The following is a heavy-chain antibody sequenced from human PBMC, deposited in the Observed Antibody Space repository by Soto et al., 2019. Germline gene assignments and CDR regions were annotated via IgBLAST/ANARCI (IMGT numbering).Heavy chain of an antibody. Sequence: EVQLVESGGGLVKPGGSLRLSCAASGFTFSNAWMSWVRQAPGKGLEWVGRIKSKTDGGTTDYASPVKGIFTISRGDSKNTLYLRMNILKTEGTAVSYCSTDLGYDFWSGSDYWGQGTLVTVS. CDR3: STDLGYDFWSGSDY. J-gene: IGHJ4*02. D-gene: IGHD3-3*01. V-gene: IGHV3-15*01. CDR2: IKSKTDGGTT. CDR1: GFTFSNAW.